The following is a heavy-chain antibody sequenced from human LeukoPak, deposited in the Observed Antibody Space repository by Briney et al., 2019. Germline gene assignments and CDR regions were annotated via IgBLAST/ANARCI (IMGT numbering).Heavy chain of an antibody. V-gene: IGHV3-21*01. CDR3: ARTSSGWAPPQPAWYFDL. D-gene: IGHD6-19*01. J-gene: IGHJ2*01. CDR2: ISSTSSYI. Sequence: AGGSLRLSCAASGFTFSSYTMNWVRQAPGKGQEWVSYISSTSSYINYADSVKGRFTISRGNAKNSLYLQMNSLRAEDTAVYYCARTSSGWAPPQPAWYFDLWGRGTLVTVSS. CDR1: GFTFSSYT.